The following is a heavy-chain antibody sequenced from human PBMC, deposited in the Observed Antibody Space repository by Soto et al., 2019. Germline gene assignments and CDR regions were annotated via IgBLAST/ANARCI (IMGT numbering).Heavy chain of an antibody. V-gene: IGHV3-74*01. Sequence: EVQLVESGGGLVQSGGSLRLSCAASGFTFSSYWMHWVRQAPGKGLVWVSRINGDGSSTSYADSAKGRFTISRDNAKNTLYLQMNSLRAEDTAVYYCARSFGWLLSYNWGQGTLVTVSS. D-gene: IGHD3-3*01. J-gene: IGHJ4*02. CDR3: ARSFGWLLSYN. CDR2: INGDGSST. CDR1: GFTFSSYW.